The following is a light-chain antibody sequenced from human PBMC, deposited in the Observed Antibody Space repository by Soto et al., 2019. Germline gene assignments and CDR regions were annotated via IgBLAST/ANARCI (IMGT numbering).Light chain of an antibody. CDR2: WAS. CDR1: QSVLYSSNNKNY. CDR3: QQSESTPPT. J-gene: IGKJ2*01. V-gene: IGKV4-1*01. Sequence: DIVMTQSPDSLAVSLGERATINCKSSQSVLYSSNNKNYLAWYQQRPGQPPKLLIYWASTRESGVPDRFSGSGSGTDFTLPSTSLQAEDGAVYYCQQSESTPPTFGQGTKLEI.